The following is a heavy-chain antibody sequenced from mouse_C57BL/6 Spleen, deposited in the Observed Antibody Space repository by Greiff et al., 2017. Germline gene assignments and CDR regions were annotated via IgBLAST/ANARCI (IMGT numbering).Heavy chain of an antibody. CDR2: FHPYNDDT. V-gene: IGHV1-47*01. J-gene: IGHJ3*01. CDR3: ARGNYYGSIPFAY. Sequence: VQLKQSGAELVKPGASVKMSCKASGYTFTTYPIEWMKQNHGKSLEWIGNFHPYNDDTKYNEKFKGKATLTVEKSSSTVYLELSRLTSDDSAVYYCARGNYYGSIPFAYWGQGTLVTVSA. D-gene: IGHD1-1*01. CDR1: GYTFTTYP.